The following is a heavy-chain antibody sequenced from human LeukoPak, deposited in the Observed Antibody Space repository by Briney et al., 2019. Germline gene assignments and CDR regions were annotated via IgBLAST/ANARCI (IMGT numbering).Heavy chain of an antibody. Sequence: GRSLRLSCAASGFTFSSYGMHWVRQAPGKGLEWVAVISYDGSNKYYADSVKGRFTISRDNSKNTLYLQMNSLRAEDTAVYYCANLVTTVTIGEVDYWGQGTLVTVSS. V-gene: IGHV3-30*18. J-gene: IGHJ4*02. CDR2: ISYDGSNK. CDR3: ANLVTTVTIGEVDY. D-gene: IGHD4-17*01. CDR1: GFTFSSYG.